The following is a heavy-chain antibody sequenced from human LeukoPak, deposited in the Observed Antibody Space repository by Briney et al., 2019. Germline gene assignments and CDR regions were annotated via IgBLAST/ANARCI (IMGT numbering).Heavy chain of an antibody. CDR3: ARALTTVIFNWFDP. Sequence: ASVKVSCKASGYTFTSYGISWVRQAPGQGLEWMGWISAYNGNTNYAQKLQGRVTMTTDTSTSTAYMELRSLRSDDTAVYYCARALTTVIFNWFDPWGQGTLVTVSS. V-gene: IGHV1-18*01. J-gene: IGHJ5*02. D-gene: IGHD4-17*01. CDR1: GYTFTSYG. CDR2: ISAYNGNT.